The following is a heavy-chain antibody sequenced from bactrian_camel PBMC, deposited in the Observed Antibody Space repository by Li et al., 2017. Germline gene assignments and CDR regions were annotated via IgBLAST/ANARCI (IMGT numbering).Heavy chain of an antibody. CDR3: VAAPRAGGSCHYAFGVE. J-gene: IGHJ4*01. Sequence: HVQLVESGGGSMQPGGSLRLSCAASGFTFSSFLMNWVRQAPGKGLECVASVGRDGSNTYYADSVKGRFTISQDNAKNTMYLQMDSLKVEDTAMYYCVAAPRAGGSCHYAFGVEWGQGTQVTVS. CDR2: VGRDGSNT. V-gene: IGHV3S6*01. CDR1: GFTFSSFL. D-gene: IGHD3*01.